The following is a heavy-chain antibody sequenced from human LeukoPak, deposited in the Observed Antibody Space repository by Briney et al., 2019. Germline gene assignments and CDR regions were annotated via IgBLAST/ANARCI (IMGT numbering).Heavy chain of an antibody. J-gene: IGHJ4*02. Sequence: GGSLRLSCAASGFTFSSYSMNWVRQAPGKGLEWVSGISGSGGTTYYADSVKGRFTISRDNSKNTLYLQMNSLRAEDTAVYYCAKSSPYCRGGSCYSIDYWGQGTLVTVSS. CDR1: GFTFSSYS. V-gene: IGHV3-23*01. CDR3: AKSSPYCRGGSCYSIDY. D-gene: IGHD2-15*01. CDR2: ISGSGGTT.